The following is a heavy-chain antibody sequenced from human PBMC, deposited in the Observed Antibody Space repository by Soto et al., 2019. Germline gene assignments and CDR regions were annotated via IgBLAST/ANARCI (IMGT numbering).Heavy chain of an antibody. D-gene: IGHD3-10*01. V-gene: IGHV4-4*07. CDR2: IYTSGST. Sequence: QVQLQESGPGLVEPSETLSLTCTVSGGSISSYYWSWIRQPAGKGLEWIGRIYTSGSTNYNPSLKSRVTMSVDTSKNQFSLKLSSVTAADTAVYYCARDGQLGSDYYYYYGMDVWGQGTTVTVSS. J-gene: IGHJ6*02. CDR1: GGSISSYY. CDR3: ARDGQLGSDYYYYYGMDV.